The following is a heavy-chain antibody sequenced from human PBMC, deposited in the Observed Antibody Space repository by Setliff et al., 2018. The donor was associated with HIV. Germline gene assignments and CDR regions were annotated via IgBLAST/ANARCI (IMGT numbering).Heavy chain of an antibody. D-gene: IGHD4-4*01. CDR2: LYHSGST. J-gene: IGHJ4*02. V-gene: IGHV4-38-2*01. Sequence: ASETLSLTCAVSGYSISSGYYWGWIRQPPGKGLEWIGNLYHSGSTYYNPSLESRVTISRDTSKNQFSLKLSSVTATDTAFYYCARVRNPTVHTMYFDSWGQGTLVTVS. CDR1: GYSISSGYY. CDR3: ARVRNPTVHTMYFDS.